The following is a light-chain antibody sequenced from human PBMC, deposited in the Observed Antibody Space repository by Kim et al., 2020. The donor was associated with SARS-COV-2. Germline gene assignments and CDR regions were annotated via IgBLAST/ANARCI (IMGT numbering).Light chain of an antibody. V-gene: IGKV1D-12*01. Sequence: ASVGDRGTITCRASQGVIKWLAWYQQKPGKAPKLLIYAASSLQSGVPSRFSGSGSGTDFTLTISSLQAEDFATYYCQQANSFPRTFGQGTKVDIK. CDR2: AAS. J-gene: IGKJ1*01. CDR1: QGVIKW. CDR3: QQANSFPRT.